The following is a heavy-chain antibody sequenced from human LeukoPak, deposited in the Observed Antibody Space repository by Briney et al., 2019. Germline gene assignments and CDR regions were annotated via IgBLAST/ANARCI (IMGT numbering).Heavy chain of an antibody. Sequence: GGSLRLSCAASGFTFSDYYMSWIRQAPGKGLEWVSYISSSGSTIYYADSVKGRFTISRDNAKNSLYLQMNSLRAEDTAVYYRARDQLPVGTVVTPYYGMDVWGQGTTVTVSS. D-gene: IGHD4-23*01. CDR2: ISSSGSTI. CDR3: ARDQLPVGTVVTPYYGMDV. V-gene: IGHV3-11*01. J-gene: IGHJ6*02. CDR1: GFTFSDYY.